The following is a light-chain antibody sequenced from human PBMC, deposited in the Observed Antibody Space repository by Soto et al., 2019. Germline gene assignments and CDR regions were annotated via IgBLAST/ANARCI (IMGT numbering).Light chain of an antibody. V-gene: IGKV3-11*01. Sequence: EAVLTQSPAILSFSPGERATLSCRASHSVSVNFAWYQQKPGQAPRPLIYSASDRAPGIPARFSGSGSGTDFTLTISSLEPEDFAVYFCQERNRWPRGTFGAGTKVDIK. CDR2: SAS. J-gene: IGKJ4*01. CDR1: HSVSVN. CDR3: QERNRWPRGT.